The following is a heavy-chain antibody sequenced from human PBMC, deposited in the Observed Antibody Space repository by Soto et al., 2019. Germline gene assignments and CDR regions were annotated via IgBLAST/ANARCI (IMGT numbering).Heavy chain of an antibody. CDR1: GFTFSNAW. J-gene: IGHJ4*02. CDR2: IKSKTDGGTT. V-gene: IGHV3-15*01. CDR3: NKDSWNYGGVDY. D-gene: IGHD1-7*01. Sequence: GGSLRLSCAASGFTFSNAWMSWVRQAPGKGLEWVGRIKSKTDGGTTDYAAPVKGRFTISGDDSKNTLYLQMNSLKTEDTAVYYSNKDSWNYGGVDYWGQGTLVTVSS.